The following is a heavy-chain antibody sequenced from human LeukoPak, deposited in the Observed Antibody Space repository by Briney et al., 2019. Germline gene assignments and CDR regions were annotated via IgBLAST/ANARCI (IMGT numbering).Heavy chain of an antibody. Sequence: GGSLRLSCVDSGFTFTNAWMSWVRQAPGKGLEWIGRIKSKTDGETTNYAEPVRGRFTVSRDDSKSAVYLQMNSLKIEDTAVYYCTTDLGTYYHGSQRLIPIDYWGQGTLVTVSS. CDR1: GFTFTNAW. D-gene: IGHD3-10*01. J-gene: IGHJ4*02. V-gene: IGHV3-15*01. CDR3: TTDLGTYYHGSQRLIPIDY. CDR2: IKSKTDGETT.